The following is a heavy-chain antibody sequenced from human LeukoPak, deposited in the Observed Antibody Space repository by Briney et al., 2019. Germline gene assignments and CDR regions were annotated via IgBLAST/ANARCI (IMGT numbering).Heavy chain of an antibody. CDR1: GGSFSGYY. CDR2: INHSGST. D-gene: IGHD1-26*01. Sequence: SETLSLTCAVYGGSFSGYYWSWIRQPPGKGLEWIGEINHSGSTNYNPSLKSRVIISVDTSKNQFSLKLSSVTAADTAVYYCARGSGGLLRAYYYYYYMDVWGKGTTVTVSS. V-gene: IGHV4-34*01. CDR3: ARGSGGLLRAYYYYYYMDV. J-gene: IGHJ6*03.